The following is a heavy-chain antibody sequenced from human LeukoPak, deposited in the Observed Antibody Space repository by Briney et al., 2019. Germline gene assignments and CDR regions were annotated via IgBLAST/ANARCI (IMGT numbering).Heavy chain of an antibody. CDR2: IYCSGST. CDR3: ARLASGSYGPLTPFDY. D-gene: IGHD1-26*01. V-gene: IGHV4-59*08. J-gene: IGHJ4*02. Sequence: SETLSLTCTVSGGSISSYYWSWIRQPPGKGLEWVGDIYCSGSTNYNPSLNSRVTISVDTSKNQFSLRLSSVTAADTAVYYSARLASGSYGPLTPFDYWGQGTLVTVSS. CDR1: GGSISSYY.